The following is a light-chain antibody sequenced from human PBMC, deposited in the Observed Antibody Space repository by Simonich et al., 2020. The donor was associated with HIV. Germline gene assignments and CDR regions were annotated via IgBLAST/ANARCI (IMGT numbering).Light chain of an antibody. CDR1: QSIRSN. CDR2: AAS. CDR3: QQYNNWPSPFT. Sequence: EIVMTQSPATLSVSPGERATLSCRASQSIRSNLSWYQQKPGQTPSLLIYAASTRATGIPVGFSGSGAGTEFTLTISSMESEDFAVYYCQQYNNWPSPFTFGPGTKVDIK. V-gene: IGKV3-15*01. J-gene: IGKJ3*01.